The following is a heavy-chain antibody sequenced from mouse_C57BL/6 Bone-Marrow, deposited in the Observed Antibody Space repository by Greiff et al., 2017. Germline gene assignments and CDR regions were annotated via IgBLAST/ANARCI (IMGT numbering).Heavy chain of an antibody. CDR1: GYTFTDYE. V-gene: IGHV1-15*01. CDR2: IDPETGGT. J-gene: IGHJ2*01. Sequence: VQGVESGAELVRPGASVTLSCKASGYTFTDYEMHWVKQTPVHGLEWIGAIDPETGGTAYNQKFKGKAILTADKSSSTAYMELRSLTSEDSAVXYCTRDLFPVVAFDDWGQGTTLTVSS. D-gene: IGHD1-1*01. CDR3: TRDLFPVVAFDD.